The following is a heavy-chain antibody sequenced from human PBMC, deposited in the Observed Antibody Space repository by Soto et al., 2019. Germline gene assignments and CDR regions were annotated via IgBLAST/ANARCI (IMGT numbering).Heavy chain of an antibody. CDR3: ARERDSFDY. D-gene: IGHD3-22*01. CDR1: GFTFTLHY. CDR2: VNAGDGSA. V-gene: IGHV1-46*01. Sequence: QVQLVQSGAEVTEPGASVKVSCKTFGFTFTLHYIHWVRQAPGQGLEWMGMVNAGDGSATYAREFRDKVSMTWDTSTSTVYLDLNSLKSEDTAIYYCARERDSFDYWGQGTLVSGSP. J-gene: IGHJ4*02.